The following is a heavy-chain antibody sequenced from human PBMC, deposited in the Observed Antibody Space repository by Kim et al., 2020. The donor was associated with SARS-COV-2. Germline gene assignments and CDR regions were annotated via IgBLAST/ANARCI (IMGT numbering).Heavy chain of an antibody. CDR2: ISWNSGSI. V-gene: IGHV3-9*01. Sequence: GGSLRLSCAASGFTFDDYAMHWVRQAPGKGLEWVSGISWNSGSIGYADSVKGRFTISRDNAKNSLYLQMNSLRAEDTALYYCAKDGRRFGGSGSRYWYFDLWGRGTLVTVSS. D-gene: IGHD3-10*01. J-gene: IGHJ2*01. CDR1: GFTFDDYA. CDR3: AKDGRRFGGSGSRYWYFDL.